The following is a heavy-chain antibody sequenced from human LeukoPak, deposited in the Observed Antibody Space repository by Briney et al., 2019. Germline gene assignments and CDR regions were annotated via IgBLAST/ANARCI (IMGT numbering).Heavy chain of an antibody. CDR3: ARDLLAVAGTYY. D-gene: IGHD6-19*01. V-gene: IGHV1-2*02. J-gene: IGHJ4*02. Sequence: ASVKVSCKASGYTFTGYYMHWVRQAPGQGLEWMGWINPNSGSTNYAQKFQGRVTMTRDTSISTAYMELSRLRSDDTAAYYCARDLLAVAGTYYWGQGTLVTVSS. CDR2: INPNSGST. CDR1: GYTFTGYY.